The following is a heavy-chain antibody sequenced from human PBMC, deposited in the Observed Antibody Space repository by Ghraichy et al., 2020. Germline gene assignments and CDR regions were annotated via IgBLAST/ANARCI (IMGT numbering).Heavy chain of an antibody. CDR2: INPNSGGT. Sequence: ASVKVSCKASGYTFTGYYMRWVRQAPGQGLEWMGWINPNSGGTNYAQKFQGRVTMTTDTSTGTAYMELSRLRSDDTAVYYCARGRPYRSSWYGTAEDWFDPWGQGTLVTVSS. D-gene: IGHD6-13*01. J-gene: IGHJ5*02. CDR1: GYTFTGYY. CDR3: ARGRPYRSSWYGTAEDWFDP. V-gene: IGHV1-2*02.